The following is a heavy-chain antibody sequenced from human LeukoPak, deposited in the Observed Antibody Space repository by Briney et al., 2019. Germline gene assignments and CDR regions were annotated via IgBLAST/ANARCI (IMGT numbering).Heavy chain of an antibody. V-gene: IGHV4-39*07. CDR3: AREGQSVAGRLGELSLLFAGRLSDAFDI. J-gene: IGHJ3*02. CDR1: GGSISSSSYY. Sequence: PSETLSLTCTVSGGSISSSSYYWGWLRQPPGKGLEWFGRIYDSGSTYYTPPLNSRATISVAASKNQCSLQLSSLTAPATTVYYCAREGQSVAGRLGELSLLFAGRLSDAFDIWGQGTMVTVSS. D-gene: IGHD3-16*02. CDR2: IYDSGST.